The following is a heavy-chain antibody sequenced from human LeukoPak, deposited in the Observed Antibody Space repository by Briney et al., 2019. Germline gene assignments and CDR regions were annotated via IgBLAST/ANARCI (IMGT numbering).Heavy chain of an antibody. V-gene: IGHV3-66*01. CDR2: IYSGGST. CDR1: GFTVSSNY. CDR3: ARWRPRHAFDI. Sequence: GGSLRLSCAASGFTVSSNYMSWVRQAPGKGLEWVSVIYSGGSTYYADSVKRRFTISRDNSKNTLYLQMNSLRAEDTAVYYCARWRPRHAFDIWGQGTMVTVSS. J-gene: IGHJ3*02.